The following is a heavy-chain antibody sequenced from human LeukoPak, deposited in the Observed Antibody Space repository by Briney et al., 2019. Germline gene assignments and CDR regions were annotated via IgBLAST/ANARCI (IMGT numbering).Heavy chain of an antibody. D-gene: IGHD2-21*01. J-gene: IGHJ4*02. CDR2: ISYDGYDK. CDR1: GFTFNDYA. Sequence: GRSLRLSCAASGFTFNDYAMYWVRQAPGKGLEWVTLISYDGYDKSYADSVRGRFTISRDNSRNTLYLQMDSLRSEDTAVYYCARDFFPIVDSTWYEIGYWGQGTLVTVSS. V-gene: IGHV3-30-3*01. CDR3: ARDFFPIVDSTWYEIGY.